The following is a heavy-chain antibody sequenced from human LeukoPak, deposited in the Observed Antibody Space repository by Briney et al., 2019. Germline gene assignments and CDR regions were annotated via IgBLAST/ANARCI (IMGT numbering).Heavy chain of an antibody. CDR3: ARDNSNLPITMVRGDHFDY. Sequence: GGSLRLSCAASGFTFSSYSMNWVRQAPGKGLEWVSPISSSSSYIYYADSVKGRFTISRDNAKNSLYLQMNSLRAEDTAVYYCARDNSNLPITMVRGDHFDYWGQGTLVTVSS. J-gene: IGHJ4*02. CDR1: GFTFSSYS. D-gene: IGHD3-10*01. CDR2: ISSSSSYI. V-gene: IGHV3-21*01.